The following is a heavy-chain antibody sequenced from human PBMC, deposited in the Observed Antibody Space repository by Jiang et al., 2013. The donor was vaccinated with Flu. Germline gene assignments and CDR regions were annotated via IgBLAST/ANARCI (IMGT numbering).Heavy chain of an antibody. D-gene: IGHD6-19*01. V-gene: IGHV4-59*01. CDR1: GGSISSYY. J-gene: IGHJ4*02. CDR3: ARGDLAVAGTFDY. Sequence: TLSLTCTVSGGSISSYYWSWIRQPPGKGLEWIGYIYYSGSTNYNPSLKSRVTISVDTSKNQFSLKLSSVTAADTAVYYCARGDLAVAGTFDYWGQGTLVTVSS. CDR2: IYYSGST.